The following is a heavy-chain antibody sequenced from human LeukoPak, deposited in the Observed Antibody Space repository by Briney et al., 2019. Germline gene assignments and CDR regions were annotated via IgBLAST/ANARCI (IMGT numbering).Heavy chain of an antibody. D-gene: IGHD6-19*01. Sequence: PSETLSLTCTVSSGSINNYYWSWIRQPPGKGLEWIGYIYYSGSTNYNPSLKSRVTISVDTSKIQFSLKLSSVTAADTAVYYCARSKQQWLPHYYFDYWGQGTLVTVSS. CDR3: ARSKQQWLPHYYFDY. CDR1: SGSINNYY. V-gene: IGHV4-59*01. J-gene: IGHJ4*02. CDR2: IYYSGST.